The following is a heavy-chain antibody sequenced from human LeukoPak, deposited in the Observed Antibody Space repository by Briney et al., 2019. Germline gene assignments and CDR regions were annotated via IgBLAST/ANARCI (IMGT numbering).Heavy chain of an antibody. J-gene: IGHJ4*02. Sequence: GGSLRLSCAASGFTFSSYGMNWVRQAPGKGLEWVSYISSSSSTIYYADSVKGRFTISRDNAKNSLYLQMNSLGAEDTAVYYCARVRGIAVAGEIDYWGQGILVTVSS. CDR1: GFTFSSYG. D-gene: IGHD6-19*01. CDR2: ISSSSSTI. CDR3: ARVRGIAVAGEIDY. V-gene: IGHV3-48*04.